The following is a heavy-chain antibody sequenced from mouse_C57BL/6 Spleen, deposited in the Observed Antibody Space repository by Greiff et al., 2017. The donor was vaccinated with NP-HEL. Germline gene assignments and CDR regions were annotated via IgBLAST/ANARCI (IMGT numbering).Heavy chain of an antibody. V-gene: IGHV1-64*01. CDR3: ARSPGQLRQYYYAMDY. J-gene: IGHJ4*01. CDR2: IHPNSGST. D-gene: IGHD3-2*02. Sequence: QVHVKQPGAELVKPGASVKLSCKASGYTFTSYWMHWVKQRPGQGLEWIGMIHPNSGSTNYNEKFKSKATLTVDKSSSTAYMQLSSLTSEDSAVYYCARSPGQLRQYYYAMDYWGQGTSVTVSS. CDR1: GYTFTSYW.